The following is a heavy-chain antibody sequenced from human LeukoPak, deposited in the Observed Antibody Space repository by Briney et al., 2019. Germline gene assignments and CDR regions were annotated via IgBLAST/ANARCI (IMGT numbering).Heavy chain of an antibody. Sequence: GGSLRLSCAASGFIFSSYAMSWVRQAPGKGLECVANIKQDGREKYYVDSVKGRFTISRDNAKTSLYLQMNSLRAEDTAVYYCARELAYGRNVIDYWGQGTLVTVSS. D-gene: IGHD4-23*01. CDR1: GFIFSSYA. V-gene: IGHV3-7*04. CDR3: ARELAYGRNVIDY. CDR2: IKQDGREK. J-gene: IGHJ4*02.